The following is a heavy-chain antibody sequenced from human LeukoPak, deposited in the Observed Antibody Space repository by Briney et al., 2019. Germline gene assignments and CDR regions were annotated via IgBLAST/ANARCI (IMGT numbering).Heavy chain of an antibody. J-gene: IGHJ5*02. V-gene: IGHV4-59*01. CDR1: GGSISSYY. CDR2: IYYSGST. Sequence: PSETLSLTCTVSGGSISSYYWSWIRQPPGKGLEGIGYIYYSGSTNYNPSLKSRVPISVDTSKNQFSMKLSSVTAADTAVYYCARATLIAAAGNWFDPWGQGTLVTVSS. CDR3: ARATLIAAAGNWFDP. D-gene: IGHD6-13*01.